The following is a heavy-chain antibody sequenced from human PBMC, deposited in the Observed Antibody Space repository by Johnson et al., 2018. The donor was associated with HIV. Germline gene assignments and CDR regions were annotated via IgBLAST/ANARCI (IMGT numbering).Heavy chain of an antibody. D-gene: IGHD2-15*01. CDR3: TRVSSTSWALDI. Sequence: VQLVESGGGLVQPGGSLRLSCAASGFIVRSNYMNWVRQAPGKGLEWVSVIYSGGEKYYSDSVMGRFIISRDTSKNTLYLQMNSLRGDDTAVYYCTRVSSTSWALDIWGQGTLVTVSS. CDR2: IYSGGEK. J-gene: IGHJ3*02. CDR1: GFIVRSNY. V-gene: IGHV3-66*01.